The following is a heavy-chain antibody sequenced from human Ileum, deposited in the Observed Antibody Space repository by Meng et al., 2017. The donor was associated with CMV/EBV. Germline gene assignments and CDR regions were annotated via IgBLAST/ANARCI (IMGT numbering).Heavy chain of an antibody. CDR3: ARDIPSSSSYGMDV. J-gene: IGHJ6*02. CDR1: GGSISTYY. V-gene: IGHV4-59*01. D-gene: IGHD6-13*01. Sequence: SETLSLTCAVHGGSISTYYWSWIRQPPGKGLEWIGFIYYSGNTDYSPSLKSRVIISLDTSKNQFSLKLKSVTAADTAVYYCARDIPSSSSYGMDVWGQGTTVTVSS. CDR2: IYYSGNT.